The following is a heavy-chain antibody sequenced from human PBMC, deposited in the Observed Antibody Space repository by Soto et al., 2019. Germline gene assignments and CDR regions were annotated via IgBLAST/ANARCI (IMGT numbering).Heavy chain of an antibody. Sequence: PGGCLRLSCAASGFTVSSYYMSWVRQAPGKGLEWVSVIYAGGSTYYADSVKGRFTISRDNSKNTLYLQMNSLRAEDTAVYYCARDMVRGLYPEYFQHWGQGTLVTVSS. J-gene: IGHJ1*01. D-gene: IGHD3-10*01. CDR1: GFTVSSYY. CDR3: ARDMVRGLYPEYFQH. CDR2: IYAGGST. V-gene: IGHV3-66*01.